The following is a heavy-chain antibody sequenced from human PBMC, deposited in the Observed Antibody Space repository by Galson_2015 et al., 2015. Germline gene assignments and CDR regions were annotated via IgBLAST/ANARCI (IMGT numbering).Heavy chain of an antibody. Sequence: GSGGSTYYADSVKGRFTISRDNSKNTLYLQMNSLRAEDTAVYYCAKDKGRDYGDPFRSRFQHWGQGTLVTVSS. D-gene: IGHD4-17*01. CDR3: AKDKGRDYGDPFRSRFQH. V-gene: IGHV3-23*01. CDR2: GSGGST. J-gene: IGHJ1*01.